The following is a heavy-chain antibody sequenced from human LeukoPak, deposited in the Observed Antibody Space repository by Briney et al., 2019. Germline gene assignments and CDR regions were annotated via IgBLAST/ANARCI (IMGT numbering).Heavy chain of an antibody. J-gene: IGHJ4*02. D-gene: IGHD6-13*01. V-gene: IGHV4-39*01. Sequence: SETLSLTCTVSGGSINSGTYYWGWDRQPPGKGLEWIGTIYYSGNTYYNPSLKSQVTISIDTSKNQFSLKLSSVTAADTAVYYCARLPSGTFDYWGQGTLVTVSS. CDR3: ARLPSGTFDY. CDR2: IYYSGNT. CDR1: GGSINSGTYY.